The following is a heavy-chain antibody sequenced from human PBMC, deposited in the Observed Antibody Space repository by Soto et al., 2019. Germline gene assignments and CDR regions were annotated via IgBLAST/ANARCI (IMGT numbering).Heavy chain of an antibody. CDR2: ISGSGGST. D-gene: IGHD6-19*01. CDR1: GFTFSSYA. V-gene: IGHV3-23*01. CDR3: AKDPMEQWLVPGWYFDL. Sequence: EVQLLESGGGLVQPGGSLRLSCAASGFTFSSYAMSWVRQAPGKGLEWVSAISGSGGSTYYADSVKGRFTISRDKSKNTLYLQMNSLRAEHTAVYYCAKDPMEQWLVPGWYFDLWGRGALVTVSS. J-gene: IGHJ2*01.